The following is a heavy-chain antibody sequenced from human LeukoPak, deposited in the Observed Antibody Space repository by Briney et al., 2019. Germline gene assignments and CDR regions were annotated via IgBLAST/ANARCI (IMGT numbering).Heavy chain of an antibody. CDR2: ISSSSSYT. D-gene: IGHD6-19*01. V-gene: IGHV3-11*06. CDR1: GFTFSDYY. J-gene: IGHJ4*02. Sequence: GGSLRLSCAASGFTFSDYYMSWIRQAPGKGLEGVSYISSSSSYTNYADSVKGRFTISRNNAKNSLYLQMNSLRAEDTAVYYCAREKAEAVAGRKFDYWGQGTLVTVSS. CDR3: AREKAEAVAGRKFDY.